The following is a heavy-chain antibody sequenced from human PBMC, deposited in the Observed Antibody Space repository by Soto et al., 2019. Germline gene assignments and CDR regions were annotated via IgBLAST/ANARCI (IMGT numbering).Heavy chain of an antibody. V-gene: IGHV4-34*01. CDR2: INHSGST. CDR3: ARTSRFEY. CDR1: GGSSSAYY. Sequence: QVLLQQWGAGLLKPSETLSLTCAVYGGSSSAYYWSWIRQPPGKGLEWIGEINHSGSTNYNPSLKSRVTISVDTSKNQFSLKLSSVTAADTAVYYCARTSRFEYWGQGTLVTVSS. J-gene: IGHJ4*02. D-gene: IGHD6-6*01.